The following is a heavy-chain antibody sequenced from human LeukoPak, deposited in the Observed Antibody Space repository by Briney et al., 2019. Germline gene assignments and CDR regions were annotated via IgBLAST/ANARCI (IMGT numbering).Heavy chain of an antibody. Sequence: GGSLRLSCAASGFTFSSYEMNWVRQAPGKGLEWVSHISSSDNTIYYADSVKGRFTISRDNAKNSLYLQMNSLRADDTAVYYCSSGFFGHYWGQGTLVTVSS. D-gene: IGHD3-22*01. V-gene: IGHV3-48*03. CDR2: ISSSDNTI. J-gene: IGHJ4*02. CDR1: GFTFSSYE. CDR3: SSGFFGHY.